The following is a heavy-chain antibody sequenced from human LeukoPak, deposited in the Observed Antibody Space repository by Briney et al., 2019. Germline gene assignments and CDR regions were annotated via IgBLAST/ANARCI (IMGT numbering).Heavy chain of an antibody. V-gene: IGHV1-8*03. CDR2: MNPNSGNT. CDR3: ARDPYYYGSGKFDP. Sequence: ASVKVSCKASGYTFTSYDINWVRQATGQGLEWMGWMNPNSGNTGYAQKFQGRVTITRNTSISTAYMELSSLRSEDTAVYYCARDPYYYGSGKFDPWGQGTLVTVSS. D-gene: IGHD3-10*01. CDR1: GYTFTSYD. J-gene: IGHJ5*02.